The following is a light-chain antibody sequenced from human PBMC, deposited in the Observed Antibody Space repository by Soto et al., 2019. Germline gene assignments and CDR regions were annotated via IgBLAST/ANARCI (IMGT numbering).Light chain of an antibody. Sequence: QSVLTQPTSASGTPGQRVTISCSGSSSNIGSNTVNWYQQLPGTAPKLLIYSNNQRPSGVPDRFSGSKSGTSASLAISGLQSEDEADYYCAAWDDSSVVFGGGTKLTVL. V-gene: IGLV1-44*01. CDR2: SNN. CDR1: SSNIGSNT. CDR3: AAWDDSSVV. J-gene: IGLJ2*01.